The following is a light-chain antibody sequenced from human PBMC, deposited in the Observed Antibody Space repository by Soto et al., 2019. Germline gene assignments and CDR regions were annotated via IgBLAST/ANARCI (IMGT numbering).Light chain of an antibody. V-gene: IGKV1-8*01. Sequence: AIQLTQSPSSLSASTGDRVTITCRASQGISSYLAWYQQKPGKAPKLLIYAASTLQSGVPSRFSGSGSGTDFTLTISCPQSEDFATYYCQQYYSYPPITFGQGTRLEIK. CDR1: QGISSY. CDR2: AAS. J-gene: IGKJ5*01. CDR3: QQYYSYPPIT.